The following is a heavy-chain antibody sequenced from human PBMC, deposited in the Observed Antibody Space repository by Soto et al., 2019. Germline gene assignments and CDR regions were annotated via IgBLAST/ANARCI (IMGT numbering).Heavy chain of an antibody. CDR1: GGSISSYY. V-gene: IGHV4-59*08. D-gene: IGHD5-18*01. CDR3: ARHVQSWAAMVLQIDY. CDR2: IYYSGST. Sequence: QVQLQESGPGLVKPSETLSLTCTVSGGSISSYYWSWIRQPPGKGLEWIGYIYYSGSTNYNPSLKSRVTISVDTSKNQFSLKLSSVTAADTAVYYCARHVQSWAAMVLQIDYWGQGTLVTVSS. J-gene: IGHJ4*02.